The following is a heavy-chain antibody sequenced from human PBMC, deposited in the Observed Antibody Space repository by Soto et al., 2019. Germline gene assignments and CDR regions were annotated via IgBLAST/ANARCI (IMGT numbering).Heavy chain of an antibody. J-gene: IGHJ4*02. D-gene: IGHD6-19*01. CDR3: ARDWGSGWYSTSVY. V-gene: IGHV1-18*01. CDR2: ISAYNGNT. CDR1: GYTFTSYG. Sequence: GASVKVSCKASGYTFTSYGISWVRQAPGQGLEWMGWISAYNGNTNYAQKLQGRVTMTTDTSTSTAYMELRSLRSDDTAVYYCARDWGSGWYSTSVYWGQGTLVTVSS.